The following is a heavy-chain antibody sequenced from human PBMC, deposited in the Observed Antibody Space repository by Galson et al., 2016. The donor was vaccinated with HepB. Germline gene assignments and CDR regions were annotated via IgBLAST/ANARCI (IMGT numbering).Heavy chain of an antibody. J-gene: IGHJ4*02. V-gene: IGHV3-48*04. CDR1: GFTFSSYA. Sequence: SLRLSCAASGFTFSSYALNWVRQAPGKALEWVSYVSTTSSAIYYADSVKGRFTISRDNAKNSLYLQMSSLRPEDTAVYYCALGQGFLADSWGQGTLVTVSS. CDR2: VSTTSSAI. CDR3: ALGQGFLADS.